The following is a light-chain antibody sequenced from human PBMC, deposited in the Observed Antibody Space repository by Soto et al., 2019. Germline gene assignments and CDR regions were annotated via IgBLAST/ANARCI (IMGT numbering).Light chain of an antibody. CDR2: DVS. CDR3: CSYAGSYSYV. J-gene: IGLJ1*01. CDR1: NSDVGGYKY. V-gene: IGLV2-11*01. Sequence: QSALTQPRSVSGSPGQSVTISCTGTNSDVGGYKYVSWYQQYPGKAPKLMIYDVSKRPSGVPDRFSGSKSVNTASLTISGLQAEDEADYFCCSYAGSYSYVFGTGNKLTVL.